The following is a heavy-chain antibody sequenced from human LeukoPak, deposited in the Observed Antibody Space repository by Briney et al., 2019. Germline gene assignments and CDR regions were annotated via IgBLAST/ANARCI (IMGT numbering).Heavy chain of an antibody. CDR1: GGTFSSYA. CDR3: ARDHRAYCGGDCHAFDI. J-gene: IGHJ3*02. D-gene: IGHD2-21*02. V-gene: IGHV1-69*06. CDR2: IIPIFGTA. Sequence: SVKVSCKASGGTFSSYAISWVRQAPGQGLEWMGGIIPIFGTANYAQKFQGRVTITADKSTSKAYMELSSLRSEDTAVYYCARDHRAYCGGDCHAFDIWGQGTMVTVSS.